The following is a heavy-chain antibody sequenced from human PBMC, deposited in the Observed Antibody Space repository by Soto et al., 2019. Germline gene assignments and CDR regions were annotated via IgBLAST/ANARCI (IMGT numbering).Heavy chain of an antibody. CDR2: IKSKTDGGTT. Sequence: GGSLRLSCAASGFTFSNAWMSWVRQAPGKGLEWVGRIKSKTDGGTTDYAAPVKGRFTISRDDSKNTLYLQMNSLKTEDTAVYYCTTEDTMVRGVDDAFDIWGQGTMVTVSS. CDR3: TTEDTMVRGVDDAFDI. J-gene: IGHJ3*02. CDR1: GFTFSNAW. D-gene: IGHD3-10*01. V-gene: IGHV3-15*01.